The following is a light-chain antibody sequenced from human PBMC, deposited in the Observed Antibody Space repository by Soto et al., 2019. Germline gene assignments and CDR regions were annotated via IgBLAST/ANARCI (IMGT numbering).Light chain of an antibody. V-gene: IGKV3-11*01. J-gene: IGKJ2*03. CDR3: HQRTSWSPYS. CDR1: QSISSR. CDR2: AAS. Sequence: EIVLTQSPATLSLSPGERATLSCRASQSISSRLAWYQHKPGQAPRLLIYAASNRAKGIPPRFSGSGSGTDFTLTISNLEPEDFAVYYCHQRTSWSPYSFGPGTKVEI.